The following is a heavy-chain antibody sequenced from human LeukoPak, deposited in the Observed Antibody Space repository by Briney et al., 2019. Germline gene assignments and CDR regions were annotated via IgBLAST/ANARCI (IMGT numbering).Heavy chain of an antibody. CDR1: GYTFTGYY. V-gene: IGHV1-2*06. J-gene: IGHJ4*02. CDR2: INPNSGGT. Sequence: ASVKVSCKASGYTFTGYYMHWVRQAPGQGLEWMGRINPNSGGTNYAQKFQGRATMTRDTSISTAYMELSRLRSDDTAVYYCARAETNDYDFWRGYSASFDYWGQGTLVTVSS. CDR3: ARAETNDYDFWRGYSASFDY. D-gene: IGHD3-3*01.